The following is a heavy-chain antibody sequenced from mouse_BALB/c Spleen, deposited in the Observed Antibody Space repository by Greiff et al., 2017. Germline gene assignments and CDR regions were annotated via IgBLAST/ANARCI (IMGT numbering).Heavy chain of an antibody. V-gene: IGHV1-7*01. CDR3: ARGYYGSQAWFAY. CDR2: INPSTGYT. Sequence: QVQLKESGADLAKPGASVKMSCKASGYTFTSYWMHWVKQRPGQGLEWIGYINPSTGYTEYNQKFKDKATLTADKSSSTAYMQLSSLTSEDSAVYYCARGYYGSQAWFAYWGQGTLVTVSA. J-gene: IGHJ3*01. D-gene: IGHD1-1*01. CDR1: GYTFTSYW.